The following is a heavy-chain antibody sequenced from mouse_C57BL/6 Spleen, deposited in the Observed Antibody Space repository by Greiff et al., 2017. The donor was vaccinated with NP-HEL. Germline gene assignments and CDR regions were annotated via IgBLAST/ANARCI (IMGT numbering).Heavy chain of an antibody. CDR2: INYDGSST. CDR3: ARGREGFAY. CDR1: GFTFSDYY. Sequence: EVQLKESEGGLVQPGSSMKLSCTASGFTFSDYYMAWVRQVPEKGLEWVANINYDGSSTFYLDTLKSRFIISKDNAKNIRYLQMGSLKSEDTATYYCARGREGFAYWGQGTLVTVSA. J-gene: IGHJ3*01. V-gene: IGHV5-16*01.